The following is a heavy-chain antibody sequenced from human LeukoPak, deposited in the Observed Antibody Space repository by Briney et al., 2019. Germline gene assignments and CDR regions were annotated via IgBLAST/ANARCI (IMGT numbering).Heavy chain of an antibody. CDR1: GFTVSSNY. J-gene: IGHJ4*02. D-gene: IGHD6-13*01. Sequence: PGGSLRLSCGASGFTVSSNYMSWVRQAPGKGLEWVSVIYSGGSTYYADSVKGRFTISRDNSKNTLYLQMNSLRAEDTAVYYCARAHRIAGGYWGQGTLVTVSS. CDR2: IYSGGST. V-gene: IGHV3-66*01. CDR3: ARAHRIAGGY.